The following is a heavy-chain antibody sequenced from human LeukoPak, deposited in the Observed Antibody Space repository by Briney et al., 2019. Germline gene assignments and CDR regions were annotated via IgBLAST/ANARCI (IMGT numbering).Heavy chain of an antibody. CDR1: GGSISSYY. V-gene: IGHV4-4*07. D-gene: IGHD6-19*01. J-gene: IGHJ4*02. Sequence: PSETLSLTCTVSGGSISSYYWSWIRQPAGQGLEWIGRIYPSGSTDYNPSLKSRVTMSVDTSKNHFSLNLSSVTAADTAVYYCARQGSGWYGSDYWGQGTLVTVSS. CDR2: IYPSGST. CDR3: ARQGSGWYGSDY.